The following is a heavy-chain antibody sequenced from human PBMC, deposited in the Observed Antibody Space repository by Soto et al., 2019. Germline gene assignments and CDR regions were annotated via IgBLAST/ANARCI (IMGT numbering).Heavy chain of an antibody. CDR2: IMSDGSGT. CDR1: GFTFSSYW. Sequence: EVQLVESGGGLVQPGGSLRLSCAASGFTFSSYWMHWVRHGPGEGLVWVSRIMSDGSGTTYADSVKGRFTISRDNAKNTLYLQMNSLRAEDTDVYHCARSRGAGGVEYNMDVWGQGTTVTVSS. V-gene: IGHV3-74*01. J-gene: IGHJ6*02. D-gene: IGHD3-16*01. CDR3: ARSRGAGGVEYNMDV.